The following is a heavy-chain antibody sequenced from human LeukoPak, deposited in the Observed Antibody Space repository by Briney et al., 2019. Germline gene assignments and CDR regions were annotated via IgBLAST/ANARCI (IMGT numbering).Heavy chain of an antibody. CDR3: AAQLGMDYYFGMDV. V-gene: IGHV7-4-1*02. CDR2: INTNTGNP. D-gene: IGHD5-24*01. Sequence: ASVKVSCKASGYTFTSYAMNWVRQAPGQGLEWMGWINTNTGNPTYVQGFTGRFVFSLDTSVSTAYLQISSLKAEDTAVYYCAAQLGMDYYFGMDVWGQGTTVTVSS. J-gene: IGHJ6*02. CDR1: GYTFTSYA.